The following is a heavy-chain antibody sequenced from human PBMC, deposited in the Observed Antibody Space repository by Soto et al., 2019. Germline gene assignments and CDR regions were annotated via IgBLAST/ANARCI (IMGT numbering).Heavy chain of an antibody. Sequence: QVQLQESGPGLVSPLGTLSLTCAVSGGSINTDSWWTRVRQPPGKGLEWIGEIHRSRGTNYNSSLKSRVTKSIDRSTNHFSLRLYSVTAADTAVYYCASREEARPFWGQGTLVTVSS. D-gene: IGHD6-6*01. CDR2: IHRSRGT. CDR1: GGSINTDSW. CDR3: ASREEARPF. V-gene: IGHV4-4*02. J-gene: IGHJ4*02.